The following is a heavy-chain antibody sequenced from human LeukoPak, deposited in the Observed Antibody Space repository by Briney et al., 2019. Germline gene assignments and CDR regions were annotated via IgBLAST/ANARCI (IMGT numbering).Heavy chain of an antibody. CDR3: ARDGTKLLGYGMDV. CDR2: IYYSGST. D-gene: IGHD3-16*01. Sequence: SQSLSLTCTVSGGSISSGGYYWSWIRQHPGKGLEWIGYIYYSGSTYYNPSLKSRVTISVDTSKNQFSLKLSSVTAADTAVYYCARDGTKLLGYGMDVWGQGTTVTVSS. J-gene: IGHJ6*02. CDR1: GGSISSGGYY. V-gene: IGHV4-31*03.